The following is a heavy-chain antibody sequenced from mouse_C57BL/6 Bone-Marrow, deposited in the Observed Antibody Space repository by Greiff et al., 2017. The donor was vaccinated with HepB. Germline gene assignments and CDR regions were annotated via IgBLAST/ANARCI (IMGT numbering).Heavy chain of an antibody. CDR2: INPYNGGT. D-gene: IGHD2-5*01. Sequence: EVQLQQSGPVLVKPGASVKMSCKASGYTFTDYYMNWVKQSHGKSLEWIGVINPYNGGTSYNQKFKGKATLTVDKSSSTAYMELNSLTSEDSAVYYCARRAYYSNFFAYWGQGTLVTVSA. J-gene: IGHJ3*01. CDR1: GYTFTDYY. CDR3: ARRAYYSNFFAY. V-gene: IGHV1-19*01.